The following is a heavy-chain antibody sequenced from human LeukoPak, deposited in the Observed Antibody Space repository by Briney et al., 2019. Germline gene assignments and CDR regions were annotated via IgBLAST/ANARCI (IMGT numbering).Heavy chain of an antibody. Sequence: ASVKVSCKASGYTFTSYNVNWVRQATGQGLELVGWVNPNSGDTVYAQKFRGRVTMTRDTSISTAYMELSSLRSEDTAVYYCARAVGAPRHVDYWGQGTLVTVSS. CDR1: GYTFTSYN. D-gene: IGHD1-26*01. CDR2: VNPNSGDT. V-gene: IGHV1-8*01. J-gene: IGHJ4*02. CDR3: ARAVGAPRHVDY.